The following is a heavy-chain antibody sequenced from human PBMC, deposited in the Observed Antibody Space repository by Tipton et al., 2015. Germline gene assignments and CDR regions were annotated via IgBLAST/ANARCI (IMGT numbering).Heavy chain of an antibody. CDR1: SDSINKYY. Sequence: TLSLTCTVSSDSINKYYWSWIRQPPGKELQWIGYIQYSGSTHYNPSLKSRVTISVDTSKNQISLKMTSVTAADTAFYYCARHKDSGTYPTDCWGQGTLVPVSS. CDR3: ARHKDSGTYPTDC. J-gene: IGHJ4*02. CDR2: IQYSGST. D-gene: IGHD3-10*01. V-gene: IGHV4-59*01.